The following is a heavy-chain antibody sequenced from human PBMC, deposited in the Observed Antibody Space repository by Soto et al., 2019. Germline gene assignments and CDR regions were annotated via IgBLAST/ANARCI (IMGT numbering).Heavy chain of an antibody. CDR2: TYYRSKWYN. Sequence: QTLSLTCAISGDSVSSNSAAWNWIRQSPSRGLEWLGRTYYRSKWYNDYAVSVKSRITINPDTSKNQFSLQLNSVTPEDTAVYYCARDIVLMVYAIDWFDPWGQGTLVTVSS. V-gene: IGHV6-1*01. CDR3: ARDIVLMVYAIDWFDP. D-gene: IGHD2-8*01. CDR1: GDSVSSNSAA. J-gene: IGHJ5*02.